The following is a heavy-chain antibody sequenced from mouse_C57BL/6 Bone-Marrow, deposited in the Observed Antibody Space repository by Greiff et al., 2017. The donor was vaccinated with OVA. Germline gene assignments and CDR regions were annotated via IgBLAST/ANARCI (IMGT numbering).Heavy chain of an antibody. Sequence: QVQLQQPGAELVRPGTSVKLSCKASGYTFTSYWMHWVKQRPGQGLEWIGVIDPSDSYTNYNQKFKGKAKLTVDTSSSTAYMQLSSLTSEDSAVYYCAREEVTTVVEDWYFDVWCTGTTVTVSS. CDR3: AREEVTTVVEDWYFDV. CDR1: GYTFTSYW. J-gene: IGHJ1*03. D-gene: IGHD1-1*01. V-gene: IGHV1-59*01. CDR2: IDPSDSYT.